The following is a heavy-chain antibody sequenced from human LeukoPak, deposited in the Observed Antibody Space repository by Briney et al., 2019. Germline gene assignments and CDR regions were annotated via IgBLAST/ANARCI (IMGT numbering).Heavy chain of an antibody. J-gene: IGHJ6*03. D-gene: IGHD6-13*01. CDR1: GCTFTSYY. Sequence: ASVKVSCKASGCTFTSYYMHWVRQAPGQGLEWMGIINPSGGSTSYAQKFQGRVTMTRDMSTSTAYMELSSLRSEDTAVYYCARDGGSSSSWFNYYYYMDVWGKGTTVTISS. CDR2: INPSGGST. V-gene: IGHV1-46*01. CDR3: ARDGGSSSSWFNYYYYMDV.